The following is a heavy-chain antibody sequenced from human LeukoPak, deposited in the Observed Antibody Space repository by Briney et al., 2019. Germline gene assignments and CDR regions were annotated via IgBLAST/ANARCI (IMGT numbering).Heavy chain of an antibody. J-gene: IGHJ5*02. Sequence: PSETLSLTCAVYGGSFSGYYWSWIRQPPGKGLEWIGEINHSGSTNYNPSLKSRVTISVDKSKNQFSLKLSSVTAADTAVYYCASRADYNWFDPWGQGTLVTVSS. CDR3: ASRADYNWFDP. CDR1: GGSFSGYY. V-gene: IGHV4-34*01. CDR2: INHSGST.